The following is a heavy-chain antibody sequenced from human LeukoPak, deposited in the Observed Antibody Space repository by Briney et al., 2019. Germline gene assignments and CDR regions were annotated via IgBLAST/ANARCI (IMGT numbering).Heavy chain of an antibody. CDR2: IDPNGGTT. CDR1: GYTFTGYF. Sequence: ASVKVSCKASGYTFTGYFMHWVRQAPGQGPEWMGMIDPNGGTTTYAQKFWGRVTMTRDTSTTTVYMELSSLTSDDTAVYYCARRRWGMDVWGQGTTVTVSS. J-gene: IGHJ6*02. V-gene: IGHV1-46*01. D-gene: IGHD3-3*01. CDR3: ARRRWGMDV.